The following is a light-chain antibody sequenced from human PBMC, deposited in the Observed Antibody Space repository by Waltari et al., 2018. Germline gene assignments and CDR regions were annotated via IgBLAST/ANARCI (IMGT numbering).Light chain of an antibody. Sequence: DVVMTQSPLSLAVTLGQPASISCWSSQSLVQSDGSIFLNWFHQKQGQSPRRLSDKVSNRESGVPDRFSGSGSGTDFTLKISRVEAEDVGIYYCLQSSQWPYAFGQGTKLEIK. CDR2: KVS. J-gene: IGKJ2*01. CDR3: LQSSQWPYA. CDR1: QSLVQSDGSIF. V-gene: IGKV2-30*02.